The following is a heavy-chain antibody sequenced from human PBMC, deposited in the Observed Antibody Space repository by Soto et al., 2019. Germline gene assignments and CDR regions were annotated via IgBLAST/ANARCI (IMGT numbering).Heavy chain of an antibody. Sequence: PGGSLRLSCASSGFPFSNAWMSWVRQAPGKGLEWVGRIKSKTDGGTTDYAAPVKGRFTISRDDSKNTLYLQMNSLKTEDTAVYYCTTDALRYFDWLNPWGRGTLVTVSS. CDR2: IKSKTDGGTT. D-gene: IGHD3-9*01. V-gene: IGHV3-15*01. CDR3: TTDALRYFDWLNP. CDR1: GFPFSNAW. J-gene: IGHJ5*02.